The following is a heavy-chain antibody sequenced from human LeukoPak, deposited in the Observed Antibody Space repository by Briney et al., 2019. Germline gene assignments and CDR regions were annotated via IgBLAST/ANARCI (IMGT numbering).Heavy chain of an antibody. V-gene: IGHV3-33*06. CDR3: AKEGQTTVSLFYYNYYMDV. CDR2: IWFDGTKT. Sequence: GGSLRLSCAASGFTFSSYGVHWVRQAPGRGLEWVAVIWFDGTKTYYADSVKGRFTISRDNSKDTLYLQMNDLRVEDTAMYYCAKEGQTTVSLFYYNYYMDVWGTGTTVTVSS. CDR1: GFTFSSYG. J-gene: IGHJ6*03. D-gene: IGHD4-11*01.